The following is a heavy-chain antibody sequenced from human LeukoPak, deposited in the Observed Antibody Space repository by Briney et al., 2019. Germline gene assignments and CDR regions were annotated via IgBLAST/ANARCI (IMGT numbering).Heavy chain of an antibody. V-gene: IGHV4-59*08. CDR2: IYYSGSTNT. D-gene: IGHD5-12*01. Sequence: KPSETLSLNRTASGVSISSYYWSWIRPPPGKGLEWIGHIYYSGSTNTNYNPSLKSRVTISVDTSKNQFSLKLSSVTAPDTAVYFCARIRGGSGYDDYWGQGTLVTVSS. CDR1: GVSISSYY. J-gene: IGHJ4*02. CDR3: ARIRGGSGYDDY.